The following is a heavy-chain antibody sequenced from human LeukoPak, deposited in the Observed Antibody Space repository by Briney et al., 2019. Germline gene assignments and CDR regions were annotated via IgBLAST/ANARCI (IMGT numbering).Heavy chain of an antibody. V-gene: IGHV3-30*02. Sequence: GSLLLSCAASGFTFSSYGMHWVRQAPGKGLEGVAFIRYDGSNKYYADSVKGRFTISRDNSKNTLYLQMNSLRAEDTAVYYCAKDGRGYSSVWGQGTLVTVSS. D-gene: IGHD6-25*01. J-gene: IGHJ4*02. CDR2: IRYDGSNK. CDR3: AKDGRGYSSV. CDR1: GFTFSSYG.